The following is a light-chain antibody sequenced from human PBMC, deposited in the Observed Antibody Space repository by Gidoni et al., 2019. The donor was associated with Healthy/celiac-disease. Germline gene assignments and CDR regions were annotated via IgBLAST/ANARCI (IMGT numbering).Light chain of an antibody. CDR3: QQVNSYPWT. V-gene: IGKV1-9*01. Sequence: DIQLTQSPPFLSASVGDRVTIPCRARQGITNYLAWYQQKAGKAPKLLFYAASTLQSGVPSRFSRSGSGTEFTLTISSLQPEDFATYYCQQVNSYPWTFGQGTKVEIK. J-gene: IGKJ1*01. CDR2: AAS. CDR1: QGITNY.